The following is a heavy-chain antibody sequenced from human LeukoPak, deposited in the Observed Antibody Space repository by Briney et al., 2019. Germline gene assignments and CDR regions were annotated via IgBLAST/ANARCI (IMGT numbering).Heavy chain of an antibody. CDR3: ARQGPLTTAVTTRTNPFDY. J-gene: IGHJ4*02. CDR1: GGSISSSSYY. Sequence: KPSETLSLTCTVSGGSISSSSYYWSWIRQPPGKGLEWIGYIYYSGSTSYNPSLKSRVTISVDTSKNQFSLKLNSVTAADTAVYYCARQGPLTTAVTTRTNPFDYWGQGTLVTVSS. D-gene: IGHD4-11*01. V-gene: IGHV4-61*05. CDR2: IYYSGST.